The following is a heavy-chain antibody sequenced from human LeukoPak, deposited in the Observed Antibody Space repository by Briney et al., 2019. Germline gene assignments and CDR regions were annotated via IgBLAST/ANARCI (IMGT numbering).Heavy chain of an antibody. J-gene: IGHJ3*02. CDR1: GGTFSSYA. Sequence: SVKVSCKASGGTFSSYAISWVRQAPGQGLEWMGRIIPIFGTANYAQKFQGRVTITTDESTSTAYMELSSLRSEDTAVYYCARGFVVVPAANAFDIWGQGTMVTVSS. D-gene: IGHD2-2*01. CDR3: ARGFVVVPAANAFDI. V-gene: IGHV1-69*05. CDR2: IIPIFGTA.